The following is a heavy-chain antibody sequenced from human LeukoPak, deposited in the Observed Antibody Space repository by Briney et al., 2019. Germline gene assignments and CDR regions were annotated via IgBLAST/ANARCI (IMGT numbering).Heavy chain of an antibody. Sequence: GGSLRLSCAASGFTFSSYWMHWVRQAPGKGLVWVSRINSDGSSTSYADSVKGRFTISRDNSKNTLYLQMNSLRGEDTAMYYCAKDLYSSGWYNYFDPWGQGTLVTVSS. J-gene: IGHJ5*02. V-gene: IGHV3-74*01. CDR2: INSDGSST. CDR3: AKDLYSSGWYNYFDP. D-gene: IGHD6-19*01. CDR1: GFTFSSYW.